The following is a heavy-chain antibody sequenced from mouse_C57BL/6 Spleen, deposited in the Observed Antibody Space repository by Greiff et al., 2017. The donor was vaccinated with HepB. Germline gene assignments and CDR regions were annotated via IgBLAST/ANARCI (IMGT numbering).Heavy chain of an antibody. CDR3: AIAYFPYDYDGYYFDY. V-gene: IGHV14-2*01. J-gene: IGHJ2*01. CDR2: IDPEDGET. Sequence: VQLKESGAELVKPGASVKLSCTASGFNIKDYYMHWVKQRTEQGLEWIGRIDPEDGETKYAPKFKGKATITADTSSNTAYLQLSSLTSEDTAVYYCAIAYFPYDYDGYYFDYWGQGTTLTVSS. D-gene: IGHD2-4*01. CDR1: GFNIKDYY.